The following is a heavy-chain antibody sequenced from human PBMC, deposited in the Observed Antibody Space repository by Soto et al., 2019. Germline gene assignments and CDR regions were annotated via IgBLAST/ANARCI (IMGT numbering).Heavy chain of an antibody. D-gene: IGHD3-10*01. CDR1: GGSLSSYY. Sequence: QVQLQQWGAGLLKPSETLSLTCAVNGGSLSSYYWSWIRQPPGKGLGWIGEINHSGSTNYNPSLKSRVTISRDTSKNQFSLKLRSVTAADTAIFYCARSRLRGVGCFDPWGQGTLVTVSS. J-gene: IGHJ5*02. CDR2: INHSGST. V-gene: IGHV4-34*01. CDR3: ARSRLRGVGCFDP.